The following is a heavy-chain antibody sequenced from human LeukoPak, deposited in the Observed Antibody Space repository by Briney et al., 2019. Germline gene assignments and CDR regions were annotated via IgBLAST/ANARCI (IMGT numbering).Heavy chain of an antibody. CDR1: GFTFSDYY. Sequence: GGSLRLSCAASGFTFSDYYMSWIRQAPGKGLEWVSYFSSSGNTIYYADSVKGRFTISRDNAKNSLYLRMNSLRAEDTAVYYCAISPDYDSSGYSPVYYFDYWGQGTLVTVSS. J-gene: IGHJ4*02. CDR2: FSSSGNTI. CDR3: AISPDYDSSGYSPVYYFDY. D-gene: IGHD3-22*01. V-gene: IGHV3-11*04.